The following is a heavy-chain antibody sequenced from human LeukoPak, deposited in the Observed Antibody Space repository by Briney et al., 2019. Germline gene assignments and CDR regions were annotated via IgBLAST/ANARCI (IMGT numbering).Heavy chain of an antibody. D-gene: IGHD4-23*01. CDR3: AKAGDYGSNRLYWYFDL. Sequence: GGSLRLSCAASGFTFSSYAMGWVRQAPGKGLEWVSAISGSGGSTYYADSVKGRFTISRDNSKNTMYLQMNSLRAEGTAVYYCAKAGDYGSNRLYWYFDLWGRGTLVTVSS. CDR2: ISGSGGST. J-gene: IGHJ2*01. CDR1: GFTFSSYA. V-gene: IGHV3-23*01.